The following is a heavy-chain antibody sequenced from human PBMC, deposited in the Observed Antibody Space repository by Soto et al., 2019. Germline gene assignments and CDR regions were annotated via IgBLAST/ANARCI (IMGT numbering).Heavy chain of an antibody. CDR2: ISGSGGGT. D-gene: IGHD6-19*01. CDR3: AKGVGNSGSDY. J-gene: IGHJ4*02. V-gene: IGHV3-23*01. Sequence: EVRVLESGGGLVQPGGSLTLSCAASGFTFSNYLMRWVRQAPGKGLEWVSSISGSGGGTYYPDSVKGRFTISRDNSRNTLYLQMSSLTSDDTAIYYCAKGVGNSGSDYWGQGTLVTVSS. CDR1: GFTFSNYL.